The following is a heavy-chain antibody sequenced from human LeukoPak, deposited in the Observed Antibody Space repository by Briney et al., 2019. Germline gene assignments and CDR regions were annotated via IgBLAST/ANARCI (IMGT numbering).Heavy chain of an antibody. CDR2: IDSGSST. V-gene: IGHV3-66*02. D-gene: IGHD5-18*01. Sequence: GGSLRLSCAASGFTVSSNYMRWVRPAPRTGLEWVSVIDSGSSTYYADSVKGRFIISRDHSKNTLYLQMNSLRAEDTAVYYCARGLIQLWLDYWGQGTLVTVSS. CDR3: ARGLIQLWLDY. J-gene: IGHJ4*02. CDR1: GFTVSSNY.